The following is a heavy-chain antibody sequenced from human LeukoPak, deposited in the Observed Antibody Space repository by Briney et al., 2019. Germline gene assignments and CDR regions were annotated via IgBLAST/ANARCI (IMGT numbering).Heavy chain of an antibody. V-gene: IGHV1-69*06. CDR1: GGTFSSYV. CDR3: ASATLRCSGGSCYEMDV. J-gene: IGHJ6*04. CDR2: IIPLFGTA. D-gene: IGHD2-15*01. Sequence: ASVKASCKASGGTFSSYVISWVRQAPGQGLEWMRRIIPLFGTADYAQKFQGRVTITADKSTSTAYMELSSLRSEDTAVYYCASATLRCSGGSCYEMDVWGKGTTVTVSS.